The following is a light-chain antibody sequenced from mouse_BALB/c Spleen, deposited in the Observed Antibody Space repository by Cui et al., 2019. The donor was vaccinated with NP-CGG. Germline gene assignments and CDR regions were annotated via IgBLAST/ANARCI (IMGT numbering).Light chain of an antibody. J-gene: IGLJ1*01. CDR1: TGAVTTSNY. CDR3: ALWYSNHWV. CDR2: GTN. Sequence: QTVVTQESALTTSPGETVKLTCRSSTGAVTTSNYANWVQEKPDHLFTGLIGGTNNRVPGVPARFSASLIGDKAALTITGAQTEDEAIYFCALWYSNHWVFGGGTKLTVL. V-gene: IGLV1*01.